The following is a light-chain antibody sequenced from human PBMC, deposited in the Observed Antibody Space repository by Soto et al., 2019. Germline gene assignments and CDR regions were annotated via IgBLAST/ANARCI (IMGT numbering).Light chain of an antibody. CDR1: HDINNF. V-gene: IGKV1-33*01. CDR3: HPYDTVPHA. Sequence: DTQMTQSPPSLSASVGDRVTITCQASHDINNFVNWYQHRPGKAPKLLIYDASNLETGVPSRFNGSESGTHFTYTFNSLKPEDVATYYCHPYDTVPHAFGSGTKVDLK. J-gene: IGKJ3*01. CDR2: DAS.